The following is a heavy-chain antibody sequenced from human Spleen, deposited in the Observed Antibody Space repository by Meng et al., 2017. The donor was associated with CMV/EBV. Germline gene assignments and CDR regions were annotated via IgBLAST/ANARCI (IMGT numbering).Heavy chain of an antibody. V-gene: IGHV1-69*05. CDR2: IIPIFGTA. J-gene: IGHJ4*02. D-gene: IGHD2-15*01. CDR3: ARVPGSRYYFDY. Sequence: SVKVSCKASGGTFSSYAISWVRQAPGQGLEWMGGIIPIFGTANYAQKFQGRVTITTDESTSTAYMELSSLRSDDTAVYYCARVPGSRYYFDYWGQGILVTVSS. CDR1: GGTFSSYA.